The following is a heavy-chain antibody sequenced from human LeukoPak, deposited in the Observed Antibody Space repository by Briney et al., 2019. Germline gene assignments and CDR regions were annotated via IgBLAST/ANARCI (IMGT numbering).Heavy chain of an antibody. V-gene: IGHV4-34*01. CDR3: ARARITIFGVVIRGGWFDP. Sequence: PSETLSLTCAVYGGSFSGYYWSWIRQPPGKGLEWIGEINHSGSTNYNPSLKSRVTISVDTSKNQFSLKLSSVTAADTAVYYCARARITIFGVVIRGGWFDPWGQGTLVTVSS. J-gene: IGHJ5*02. D-gene: IGHD3-3*01. CDR1: GGSFSGYY. CDR2: INHSGST.